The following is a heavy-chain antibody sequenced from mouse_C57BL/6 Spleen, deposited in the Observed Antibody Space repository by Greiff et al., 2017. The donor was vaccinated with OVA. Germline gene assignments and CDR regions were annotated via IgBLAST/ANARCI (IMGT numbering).Heavy chain of an antibody. J-gene: IGHJ3*01. CDR3: ARFGDFAY. CDR2: IYPGSGNT. D-gene: IGHD3-1*01. Sequence: QVQLQQSGAELVRPGASVKLSCKASGYTFTDYYINWVKQRPGQGLEWIARIYPGSGNTYYNEKFKGKATLTAEKSSSTAYMQLSSLTSEDSAVYFCARFGDFAYWGQGTLVTVSA. V-gene: IGHV1-76*01. CDR1: GYTFTDYY.